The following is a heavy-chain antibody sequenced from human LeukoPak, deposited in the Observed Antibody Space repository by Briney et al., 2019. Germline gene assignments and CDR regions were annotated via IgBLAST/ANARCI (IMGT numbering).Heavy chain of an antibody. J-gene: IGHJ5*02. V-gene: IGHV4-30-4*01. Sequence: SQTLSLICTVSGGSISSGDYYWSWIRQPPGQGLEWIGYISLSGGTYYNPSLKSRASISLDTSRNQFSLKLSSVGAADTAVYYCARDFQGGPNDPWGQGTLVTVSS. D-gene: IGHD2-15*01. CDR1: GGSISSGDYY. CDR3: ARDFQGGPNDP. CDR2: ISLSGGT.